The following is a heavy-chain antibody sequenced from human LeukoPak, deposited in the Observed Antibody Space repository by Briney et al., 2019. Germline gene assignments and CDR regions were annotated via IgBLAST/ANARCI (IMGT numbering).Heavy chain of an antibody. CDR1: GYTFTGYY. CDR3: ARDTEIYDFWSGLGY. Sequence: GASVKVSCKASGYTFTGYYMHWVRQAPGQGLEWMGWINPNSGGTNYAQKFQGRVTMTRDTSISTAYMELSRLRSDDTAVYYCARDTEIYDFWSGLGYWGQGTLVTVSS. J-gene: IGHJ4*02. CDR2: INPNSGGT. V-gene: IGHV1-2*02. D-gene: IGHD3-3*01.